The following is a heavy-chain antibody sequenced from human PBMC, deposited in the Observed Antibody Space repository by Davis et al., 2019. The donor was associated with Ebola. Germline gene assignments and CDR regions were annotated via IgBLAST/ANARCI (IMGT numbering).Heavy chain of an antibody. J-gene: IGHJ4*02. V-gene: IGHV1-18*04. CDR1: GYTFTSYG. D-gene: IGHD3-10*01. Sequence: ASVKVSCKASGYTFTSYGISWVRQAPGQGLEWMGWISAYNGNTNYAQKLQGRVTMTTDTSTSTAYMELRSLRSDDTAVYYCARDRLLLWFGEAQNAFDYWGQGTLVTVSS. CDR3: ARDRLLLWFGEAQNAFDY. CDR2: ISAYNGNT.